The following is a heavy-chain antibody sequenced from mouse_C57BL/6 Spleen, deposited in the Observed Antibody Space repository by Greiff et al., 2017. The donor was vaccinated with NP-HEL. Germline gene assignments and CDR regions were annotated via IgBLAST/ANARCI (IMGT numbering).Heavy chain of an antibody. CDR1: GYTFTSYW. CDR3: ASGGIGSSSMDY. Sequence: VQLQQPGAELVKPGASVKLSCKASGYTFTSYWMQWVKQRPGQGLEWIGEIDPSDSYTNYNQKFKGKATLTVDTSSSTAYMQLSSLTSEDSAVYYCASGGIGSSSMDYWGQGTSVTVSS. CDR2: IDPSDSYT. V-gene: IGHV1-50*01. J-gene: IGHJ4*01. D-gene: IGHD1-3*01.